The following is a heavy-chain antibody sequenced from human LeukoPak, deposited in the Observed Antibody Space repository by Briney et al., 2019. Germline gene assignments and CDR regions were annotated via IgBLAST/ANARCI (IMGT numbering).Heavy chain of an antibody. V-gene: IGHV5-10-1*01. J-gene: IGHJ4*02. CDR2: IDPSDSYT. Sequence: GESLKISCKGSGYSFSSYWISWVRQMPGKGLEWMGRIDPSDSYTNYSPSLQGHVTISADKSISTAYLQWSSLKASDTAMYYCARHGSGDACPDYWGQGTLVTVSS. CDR1: GYSFSSYW. CDR3: ARHGSGDACPDY. D-gene: IGHD3-10*01.